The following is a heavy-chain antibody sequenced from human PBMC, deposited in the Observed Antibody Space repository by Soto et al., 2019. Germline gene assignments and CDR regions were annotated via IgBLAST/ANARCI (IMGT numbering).Heavy chain of an antibody. D-gene: IGHD5-18*01. CDR1: GFTFSSYG. CDR2: ISYDGSNK. J-gene: IGHJ4*02. CDR3: AKGRGYSYGLGDN. V-gene: IGHV3-30*18. Sequence: QVQLVESGGGVVQPGRSLRLSCAASGFTFSSYGMHWVRQAPGKGLEWVAVISYDGSNKYYADSVKGRFTISRDNSKNTSYRQKNSLRGEDTCVYSCAKGRGYSYGLGDNWGQGSLVPVSS.